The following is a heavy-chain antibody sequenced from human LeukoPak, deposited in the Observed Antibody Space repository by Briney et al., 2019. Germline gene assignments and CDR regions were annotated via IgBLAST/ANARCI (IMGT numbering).Heavy chain of an antibody. CDR3: ARRYCSSTSCYAGMGLPFDY. CDR2: IIPIFGTA. D-gene: IGHD2-2*01. V-gene: IGHV1-69*06. J-gene: IGHJ4*02. CDR1: GGTFSSYA. Sequence: SVKVSCKASGGTFSSYAISWVRQAPGQGLEWMGGIIPIFGTANYAQKFQGRVTITAGKSTSTAYMELSSLRSEDTAVYYCARRYCSSTSCYAGMGLPFDYWGQGTLVTVSS.